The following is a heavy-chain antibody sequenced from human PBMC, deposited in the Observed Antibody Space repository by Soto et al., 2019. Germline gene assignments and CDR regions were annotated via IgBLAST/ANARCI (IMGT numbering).Heavy chain of an antibody. CDR1: GYTFTSYG. D-gene: IGHD4-4*01. Sequence: ASVKVSCKASGYTFTSYGIHWVRQAPGQRLEWMGWINAANGDTKYSPKFQGRVTITRDTSASTAYMELSSLRSEDTAVYYCAREGCGGTVTTCWFDPWGQGTLVTVSS. CDR3: AREGCGGTVTTCWFDP. J-gene: IGHJ5*02. V-gene: IGHV1-3*01. CDR2: INAANGDT.